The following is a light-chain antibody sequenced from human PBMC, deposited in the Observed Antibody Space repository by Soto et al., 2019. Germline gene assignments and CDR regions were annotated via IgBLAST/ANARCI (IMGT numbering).Light chain of an antibody. V-gene: IGKV3-15*01. CDR2: SAS. Sequence: EIVMTQSPATLSVSPGERATLSCRASQSVSSNLAWYQQKPGQAPRRLIYSASTRATGIPARFSGSGSGTEFTLTISSLQSEDFAVYYCQKYNDWPPSWTFGQGTKVEIK. CDR3: QKYNDWPPSWT. CDR1: QSVSSN. J-gene: IGKJ1*01.